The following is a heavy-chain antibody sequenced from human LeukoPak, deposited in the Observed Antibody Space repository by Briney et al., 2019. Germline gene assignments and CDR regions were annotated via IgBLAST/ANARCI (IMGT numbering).Heavy chain of an antibody. CDR1: GDSISTSNSY. J-gene: IGHJ4*02. Sequence: PSETLSLTCTVSGDSISTSNSYWGWIRQPPGKGLEWIGSIYYSGNTYYNASLKSRVTISVDTSKNQFSLKLTSVTAADTAVYYCASGSYSSSVPRYWGQGTLVTVSS. CDR2: IYYSGNT. CDR3: ASGSYSSSVPRY. D-gene: IGHD6-13*01. V-gene: IGHV4-39*01.